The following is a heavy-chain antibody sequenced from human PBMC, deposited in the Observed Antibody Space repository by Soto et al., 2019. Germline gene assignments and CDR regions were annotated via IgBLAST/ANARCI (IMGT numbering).Heavy chain of an antibody. D-gene: IGHD6-13*01. CDR3: ARAIAAAGSY. CDR2: INQDGSVK. J-gene: IGHJ4*02. CDR1: QFSLSDYW. V-gene: IGHV3-7*01. Sequence: GGSLRLSCEASQFSLSDYWISWVRQAPGKGLEWVTNINQDGSVKYYVDSVKGRFTISRDNARNSVYLQMSSLRAEDTGVYYCARAIAAAGSYWGQGTLVTVSS.